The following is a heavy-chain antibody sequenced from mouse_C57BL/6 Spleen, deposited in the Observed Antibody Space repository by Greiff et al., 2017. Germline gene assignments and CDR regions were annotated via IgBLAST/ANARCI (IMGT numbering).Heavy chain of an antibody. CDR3: ASVDDYNRKLYWYFDV. CDR2: INYDGSST. CDR1: GFTFSDYY. V-gene: IGHV5-16*01. D-gene: IGHD2-4*01. J-gene: IGHJ1*03. Sequence: EVMLVESEGGLVQPGSSMKLSCTASGFTFSDYYMAWVRQVPEKGLEWVANINYDGSSTYYLDSLKSRFIISRDNAKNILYLQMSSLKSEDTATYYCASVDDYNRKLYWYFDVWGTGTTVTVSS.